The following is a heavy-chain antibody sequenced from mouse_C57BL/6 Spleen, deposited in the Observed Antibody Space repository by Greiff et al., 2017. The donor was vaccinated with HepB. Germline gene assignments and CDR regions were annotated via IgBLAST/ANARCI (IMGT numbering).Heavy chain of an antibody. CDR1: GFTFSNYW. CDR3: TGGAVYYYGSSRSWYFDV. D-gene: IGHD1-1*01. V-gene: IGHV6-3*01. Sequence: DVQLQQSGGGLVQPGGSMKLSCVASGFTFSNYWMNWVRQSPEKGLEWVAQIRLKSDNYATHYAESVKGRFTISRDDSKSSVYLQMNNLRAEDTGIYYCTGGAVYYYGSSRSWYFDVWGTGTTVTVSS. J-gene: IGHJ1*03. CDR2: IRLKSDNYAT.